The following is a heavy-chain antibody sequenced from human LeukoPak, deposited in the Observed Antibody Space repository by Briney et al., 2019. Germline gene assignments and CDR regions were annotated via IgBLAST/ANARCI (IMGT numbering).Heavy chain of an antibody. Sequence: SETLSLTCTLYGGSFNDYYWSWIRQPPGKGLEWIGEINHSGSTNYNPSLKSRVTISVDTSKNQFSLKLSSVTAADTAVYYCARHGRITGKNPEFYYYYYYMDVWGKGTTVTVSS. CDR2: INHSGST. J-gene: IGHJ6*03. CDR1: GGSFNDYY. V-gene: IGHV4-34*01. CDR3: ARHGRITGKNPEFYYYYYYMDV. D-gene: IGHD1-20*01.